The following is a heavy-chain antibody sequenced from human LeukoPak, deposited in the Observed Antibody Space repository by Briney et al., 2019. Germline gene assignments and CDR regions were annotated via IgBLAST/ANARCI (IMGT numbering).Heavy chain of an antibody. Sequence: GGSLRLSCAASGFSFNAFGMNWVRQAPGKGLEWVSGISAGGGAFYADSVKGRFTIYRDTSKNTLSLQMNSLRAEETALYFCARAAPAPVGGFDFWGQGTQVTVSS. D-gene: IGHD3-16*01. CDR1: GFSFNAFG. J-gene: IGHJ4*02. V-gene: IGHV3-23*01. CDR2: ISAGGGA. CDR3: ARAAPAPVGGFDF.